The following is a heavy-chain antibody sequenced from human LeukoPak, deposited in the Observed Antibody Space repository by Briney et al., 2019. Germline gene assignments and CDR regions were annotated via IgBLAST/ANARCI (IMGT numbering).Heavy chain of an antibody. CDR1: GYTFTGYY. Sequence: ASVKVSCKASGYTFTGYYMHWVRQAPGQGLEWMGWINPNSGGTNYAQKFQGRVTMTRDTSISTAYMELSRLRSDDTAVYYCARDQDGCSSTSCGNWFDPWGQGTLVTVSS. D-gene: IGHD2-2*01. CDR2: INPNSGGT. V-gene: IGHV1-2*02. J-gene: IGHJ5*02. CDR3: ARDQDGCSSTSCGNWFDP.